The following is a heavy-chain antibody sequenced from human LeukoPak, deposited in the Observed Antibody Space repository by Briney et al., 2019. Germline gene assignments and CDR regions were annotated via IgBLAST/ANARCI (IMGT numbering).Heavy chain of an antibody. V-gene: IGHV4-39*01. CDR2: ICYSGST. CDR1: GGSISSSSFY. J-gene: IGHJ4*02. CDR3: ASWYGLAAAIDY. D-gene: IGHD6-13*01. Sequence: SETLSLTCTVSGGSISSSSFYWGWIRQPPGKGLEWIGSICYSGSTYYSPSLKSRVTISVDTSKNQFSLKLSSVTAADTAVYYCASWYGLAAAIDYWGQGTLVTVSS.